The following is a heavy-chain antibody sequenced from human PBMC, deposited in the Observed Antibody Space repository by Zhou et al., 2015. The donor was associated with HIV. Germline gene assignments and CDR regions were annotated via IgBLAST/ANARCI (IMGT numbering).Heavy chain of an antibody. Sequence: QVQLVQSGAEVKKPGASVKVSCKASGYTFTSYDINWVRQATGQGLEWMGWMNPNSGNTGYAQKFQGRVTMTRNTSISTAYMELSSLRSEDTAVYYCARGPKPTYYYYYYYMDVWGKGTTVTVSS. CDR3: ARGPKPTYYYYYYYMDV. V-gene: IGHV1-8*01. J-gene: IGHJ6*03. CDR2: MNPNSGNT. CDR1: GYTFTSYD.